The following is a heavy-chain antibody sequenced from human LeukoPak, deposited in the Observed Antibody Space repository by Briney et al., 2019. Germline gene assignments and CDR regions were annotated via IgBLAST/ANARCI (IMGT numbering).Heavy chain of an antibody. Sequence: TGGSLRLSCAASGFTFSSYAMSWVRQAPGKGLEWVSAISGSGGSTYYADSVKGRFTISRDNSKNTLYLQMHSLRAEDTAVYYCARGFGIPYHYYGMDVWGQGTTITVSS. CDR3: ARGFGIPYHYYGMDV. D-gene: IGHD3-10*01. V-gene: IGHV3-23*01. CDR1: GFTFSSYA. CDR2: ISGSGGST. J-gene: IGHJ6*02.